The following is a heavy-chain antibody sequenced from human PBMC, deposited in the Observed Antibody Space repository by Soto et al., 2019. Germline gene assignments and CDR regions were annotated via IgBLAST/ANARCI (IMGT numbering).Heavy chain of an antibody. CDR3: ARDKDRQHLGGNYYYILDV. V-gene: IGHV1-69*12. J-gene: IGHJ6*02. Sequence: QVQLEQSGAEVKKPGSSVKVSCKASGGTFSNSAISWVRQAPGQGLEWMGGIMPIFRTPDYAQRFQGRVTITADESTSTVYMELSGLRPDDTAVYYCARDKDRQHLGGNYYYILDVWGQGTTVTVSS. CDR1: GGTFSNSA. CDR2: IMPIFRTP.